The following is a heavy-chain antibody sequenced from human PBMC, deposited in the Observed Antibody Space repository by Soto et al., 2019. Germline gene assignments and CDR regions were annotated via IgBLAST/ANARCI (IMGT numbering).Heavy chain of an antibody. J-gene: IGHJ4*02. V-gene: IGHV3-30-3*01. CDR2: ISYDGSNK. CDR3: ARGQMDCSGGSCYSFPGSL. CDR1: GFTFSSYA. D-gene: IGHD2-15*01. Sequence: GGSLRLSCPASGFTFSSYAMHWVRQAPGKGLEWVAVISYDGSNKYYADSVKGRFTISRDNSKNTLYLQMNSLRAEDTAVYYCARGQMDCSGGSCYSFPGSLWGQGTLVTVSS.